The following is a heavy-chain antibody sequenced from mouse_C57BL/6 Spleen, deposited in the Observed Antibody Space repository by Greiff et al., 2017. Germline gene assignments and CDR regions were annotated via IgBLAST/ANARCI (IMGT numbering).Heavy chain of an antibody. CDR3: ARAAYGNYVRFAY. J-gene: IGHJ3*01. CDR2: LYPRDGST. D-gene: IGHD2-1*01. Sequence: VQLQQSGPELVKPGASVKLSCKASGYTFTSYDINWVKQRPGQGLEWIGGLYPRDGSTKYNEKFKGKATLTVDTSSSTAYMELHSLASEDSAVYFCARAAYGNYVRFAYWGQGTLVTVSA. CDR1: GYTFTSYD. V-gene: IGHV1-85*01.